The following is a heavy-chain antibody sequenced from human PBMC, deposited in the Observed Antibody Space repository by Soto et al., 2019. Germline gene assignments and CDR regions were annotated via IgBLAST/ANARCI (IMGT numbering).Heavy chain of an antibody. CDR1: GFNFNLLA. V-gene: IGHV3-23*01. D-gene: IGHD2-8*01. Sequence: EVQLLESGGGLVQPGGSLRLSCAASGFNFNLLALTWVRQAPGKGLEWVSTMKATEGTTYYADSVKGRFTISRDSSTNTMYLQMRSLRVEQTAVYYCAKPNGPVAFDYWGQGTVVTVPS. CDR3: AKPNGPVAFDY. J-gene: IGHJ4*02. CDR2: MKATEGTT.